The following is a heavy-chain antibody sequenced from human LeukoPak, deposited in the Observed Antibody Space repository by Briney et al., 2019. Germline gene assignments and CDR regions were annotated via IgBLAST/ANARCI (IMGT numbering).Heavy chain of an antibody. Sequence: SETLSLTCTVSGGSISSYYWSWIRQPPGKGLEWIGYIYYSGSTNYNPSLKSRVTLSVDTSKNQFSLKLSSVTAADTAVYYCARDTQGLYSSGWYGGDAFDIWGQGTMVTVSS. CDR2: IYYSGST. V-gene: IGHV4-59*01. J-gene: IGHJ3*02. CDR3: ARDTQGLYSSGWYGGDAFDI. CDR1: GGSISSYY. D-gene: IGHD6-19*01.